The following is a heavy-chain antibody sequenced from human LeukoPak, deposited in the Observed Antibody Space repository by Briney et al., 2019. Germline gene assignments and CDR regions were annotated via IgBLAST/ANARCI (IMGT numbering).Heavy chain of an antibody. CDR2: INPNTAGT. CDR1: GYTFTGYY. Sequence: ASVKVSCKASGYTFTGYYFHWVRQAPGQGLEWMGWINPNTAGTNYAQKFLGGVTLAWDTSISTAYMELNRLTSDDTAVYYCATSAGDYRAGHYYYMGVWGKGTSVTVSS. J-gene: IGHJ6*03. CDR3: ATSAGDYRAGHYYYMGV. D-gene: IGHD4-11*01. V-gene: IGHV1-2*02.